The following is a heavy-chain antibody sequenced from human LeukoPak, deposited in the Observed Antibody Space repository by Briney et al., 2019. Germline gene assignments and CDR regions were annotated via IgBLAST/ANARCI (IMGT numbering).Heavy chain of an antibody. CDR2: IIPILGIT. CDR1: GGTFSSYA. CDR3: AREYCSGGSCYSRNYYYGMDV. Sequence: SVKVSCKASGGTFSSYAISWVRQAPGQGLEWMGRIIPILGITNYAQKFQGRVTITADKSTSTAYMELSSLRSEDTAVYYCAREYCSGGSCYSRNYYYGMDVWGQGTTVTVSS. V-gene: IGHV1-69*04. D-gene: IGHD2-15*01. J-gene: IGHJ6*02.